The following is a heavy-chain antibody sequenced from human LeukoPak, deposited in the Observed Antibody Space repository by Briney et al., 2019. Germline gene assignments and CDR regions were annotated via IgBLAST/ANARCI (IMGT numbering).Heavy chain of an antibody. J-gene: IGHJ4*02. Sequence: ASVKVSCKVSGHTLSELPMYWVRPAPGEGLEGMGGFDPENDERIYAQKFRGRVTMTEDTSTNTAYMELSSLRSDDTAVYYCATEVTSIVPDYWGQGTLVTVSS. D-gene: IGHD2-21*02. CDR2: FDPENDER. V-gene: IGHV1-24*01. CDR3: ATEVTSIVPDY. CDR1: GHTLSELP.